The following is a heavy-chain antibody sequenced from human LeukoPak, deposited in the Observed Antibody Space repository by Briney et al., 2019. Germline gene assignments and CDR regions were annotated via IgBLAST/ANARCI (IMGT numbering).Heavy chain of an antibody. CDR2: INPSGGST. D-gene: IGHD3-3*01. CDR3: ARSTPYYDFWSGYQYYFDY. Sequence: ASVKVSCKASGYTFTSYYMHWVRQAPGQGLEWMGIINPSGGSTSYAQKFQGRVTMTRDMSTSTVYMELSSLRSEDTAVYYCARSTPYYDFWSGYQYYFDYWGQGTLVTVSS. J-gene: IGHJ4*02. CDR1: GYTFTSYY. V-gene: IGHV1-46*01.